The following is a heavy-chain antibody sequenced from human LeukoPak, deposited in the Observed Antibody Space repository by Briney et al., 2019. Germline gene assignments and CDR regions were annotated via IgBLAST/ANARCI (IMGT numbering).Heavy chain of an antibody. D-gene: IGHD3-10*01. CDR1: GYTFTNYA. CDR2: INTNNGNT. V-gene: IGHV1-18*01. CDR3: AREREETYGSGSYTFDH. Sequence: GASVKVSCKASGYTFTNYAFSWVRQAPGQGLEWMGWINTNNGNTNYVKGLQGRVTMTTDTSTTTAYMELRSLISDDTAVYYCAREREETYGSGSYTFDHWGQGTLVTVSS. J-gene: IGHJ4*02.